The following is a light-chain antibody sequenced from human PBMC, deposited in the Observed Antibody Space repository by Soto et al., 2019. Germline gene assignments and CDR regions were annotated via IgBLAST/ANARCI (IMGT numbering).Light chain of an antibody. CDR1: SSDVGGYNY. CDR3: SSYTSSSTYV. V-gene: IGLV2-14*01. Sequence: QSVLTQPASVSGSPGQSITISCTGTSSDVGGYNYVSWYQQHPGKAHKLMIYDVSNRPSGVSNRFSGSKSGNTASLTISGLQAEDEADYYCSSYTSSSTYVFGTGTKV. CDR2: DVS. J-gene: IGLJ1*01.